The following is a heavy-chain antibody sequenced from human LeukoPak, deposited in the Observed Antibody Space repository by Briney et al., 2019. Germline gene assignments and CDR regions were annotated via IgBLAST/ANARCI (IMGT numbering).Heavy chain of an antibody. D-gene: IGHD5-12*01. CDR2: IIPIFGTA. Sequence: ASVKVSCKASGGTFSSYAISWVRQAPGQGLEWMGGIIPIFGTANYAQKFQGRVTITADKSTSTAYMELSSLRSEDTAVYYCARESGYSGYDAIDYWGQGTLVTVSS. J-gene: IGHJ4*02. CDR3: ARESGYSGYDAIDY. V-gene: IGHV1-69*06. CDR1: GGTFSSYA.